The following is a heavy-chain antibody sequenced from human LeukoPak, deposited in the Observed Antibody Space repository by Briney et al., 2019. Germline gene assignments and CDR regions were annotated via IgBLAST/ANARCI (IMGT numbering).Heavy chain of an antibody. CDR3: TRTMGGGYSPFDY. CDR2: ARNKANSYST. Sequence: TGGSLRLSCAAFGFTLSGHYMGWVRQAPGKGLEWVGRARNKANSYSTEYAASVKGRFTISRDDSENSLWLQMNSLKTEDTAVYYCTRTMGGGYSPFDYWGQGTLVTVSS. CDR1: GFTLSGHY. V-gene: IGHV3-72*01. D-gene: IGHD1-26*01. J-gene: IGHJ4*02.